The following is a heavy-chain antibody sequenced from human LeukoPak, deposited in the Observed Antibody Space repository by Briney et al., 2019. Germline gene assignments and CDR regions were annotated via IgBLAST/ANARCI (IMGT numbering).Heavy chain of an antibody. CDR2: INHSGST. Sequence: SETLSLTCAVYGVSFSGYYWSWIRQPPGKGLEWIGEINHSGSTNYNPSLKGRVTISVDTSKNQFSLKLSSATAADTAVYYCARGYYYFHWGQGTLVTVSS. CDR3: ARGYYYFH. V-gene: IGHV4-34*01. J-gene: IGHJ4*02. D-gene: IGHD3-22*01. CDR1: GVSFSGYY.